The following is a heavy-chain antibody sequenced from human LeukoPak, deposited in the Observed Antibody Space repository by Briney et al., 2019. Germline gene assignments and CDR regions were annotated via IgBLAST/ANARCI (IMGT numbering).Heavy chain of an antibody. CDR3: ARGSTYYDSSGQVPFDY. CDR1: GFTFSSYS. D-gene: IGHD3-22*01. CDR2: IASDGSST. J-gene: IGHJ4*02. Sequence: PGGSLRLSCAASGFTFSSYSMNWVRQAPGKGLVWVSRIASDGSSTTYADSVKGRFSISRDNAKNSLYLQMNSLRAEDTAVYYCARGSTYYDSSGQVPFDYWGQGTLVTVSS. V-gene: IGHV3-74*01.